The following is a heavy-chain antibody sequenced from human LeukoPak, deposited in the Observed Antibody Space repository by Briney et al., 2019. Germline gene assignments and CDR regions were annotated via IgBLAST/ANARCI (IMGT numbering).Heavy chain of an antibody. CDR3: ARVSSSFYFYFDY. V-gene: IGHV4-59*01. CDR1: GGSISTYY. J-gene: IGHJ4*02. D-gene: IGHD3-22*01. Sequence: SETLSLTCSVSGGSISTYYWSWIRQPSGKGLEWIGYISYNGNTNYNPSLKSRVTISVDTSKNQFSLKLSSVTAADTAVYYCARVSSSFYFYFDYWGQGTLVTVSS. CDR2: ISYNGNT.